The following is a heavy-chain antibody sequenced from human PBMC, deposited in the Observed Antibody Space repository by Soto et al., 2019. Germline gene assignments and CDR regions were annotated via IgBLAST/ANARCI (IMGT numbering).Heavy chain of an antibody. J-gene: IGHJ4*02. CDR3: AATRGEQWPFDD. CDR1: GFTFTSSA. D-gene: IGHD6-19*01. CDR2: IVVGSGNT. Sequence: SVKVSCKASGFTFTSSAVQWVRQARGQRLEWIGWIVVGSGNTNYAQKFQERVTITRDMSTSTAYMELSSLRSEDTAVYYCAATRGEQWPFDDWGQGTRVTVAS. V-gene: IGHV1-58*01.